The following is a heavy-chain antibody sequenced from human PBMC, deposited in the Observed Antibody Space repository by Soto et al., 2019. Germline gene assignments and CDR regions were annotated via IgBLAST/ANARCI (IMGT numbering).Heavy chain of an antibody. D-gene: IGHD6-6*01. CDR2: ISSSSSDI. CDR3: ASLVAAPSSFSSYYYGMDV. V-gene: IGHV3-21*01. Sequence: EVQLLESGGGLVQPGGSLRLSCAVSGLTFSNYAMSWVRQAPGKGLEWVSSISSSSSDIYYADSVKGRFTVSRDNAKNSLYLQMNSLRAEDTAVYYCASLVAAPSSFSSYYYGMDVWGQGTTVTVSS. J-gene: IGHJ6*02. CDR1: GLTFSNYA.